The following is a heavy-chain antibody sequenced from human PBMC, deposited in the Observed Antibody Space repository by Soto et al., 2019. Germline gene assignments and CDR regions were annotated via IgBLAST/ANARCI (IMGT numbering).Heavy chain of an antibody. CDR2: ISHSGRT. D-gene: IGHD2-15*01. V-gene: IGHV4-31*03. J-gene: IGHJ4*02. Sequence: QVQLQESGPGLVKPSQTLSLTCTVSGGSISSGTYYWTWVRQRPGEGLEWIGFISHSGRTYYNPSLKSRAAISVGTSENQFSLRLSSVTAADTAVYFCARDSDYCTGGSCYGNFDFWGQGTLVTVSS. CDR3: ARDSDYCTGGSCYGNFDF. CDR1: GGSISSGTYY.